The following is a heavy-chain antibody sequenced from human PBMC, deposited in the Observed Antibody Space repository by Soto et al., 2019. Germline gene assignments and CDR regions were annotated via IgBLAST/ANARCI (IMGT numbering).Heavy chain of an antibody. CDR3: ARSRGSYYTNFDS. V-gene: IGHV1-69*08. CDR1: GDTFTGYT. J-gene: IGHJ4*02. Sequence: QVQLVQSGAEVKKPGSSVKVSCKASGDTFTGYTITWVRQAPGQGLEWVGRVIPILGASNFAQKFQGRVTISEDKSTDTAYMVLTGLTSEDTAVYYCARSRGSYYTNFDSWGQGTLVTVSS. CDR2: VIPILGAS. D-gene: IGHD1-26*01.